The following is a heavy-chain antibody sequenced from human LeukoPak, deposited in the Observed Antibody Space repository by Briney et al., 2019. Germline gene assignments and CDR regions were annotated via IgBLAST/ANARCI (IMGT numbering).Heavy chain of an antibody. CDR2: IRYDGSNK. D-gene: IGHD3-22*01. V-gene: IGHV3-30*02. CDR3: AYSYDSSGCIDY. CDR1: GFTFTSYG. J-gene: IGHJ4*02. Sequence: GGSLRLSCAASGFTFTSYGMHWVRQAPGKGLEWVAFIRYDGSNKYYADSVKGRFTISRDNSKNTLYLQMNSLRAEDTAVYYCAYSYDSSGCIDYWGQGTLVSVSS.